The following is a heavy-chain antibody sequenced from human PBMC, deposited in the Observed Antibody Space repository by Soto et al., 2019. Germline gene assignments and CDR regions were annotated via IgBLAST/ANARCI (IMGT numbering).Heavy chain of an antibody. V-gene: IGHV4-34*01. CDR3: ASHVLLWFGELPKTPYSYYGMHV. J-gene: IGHJ6*02. CDR2: IGHSGST. CDR1: DWSFSGYY. D-gene: IGHD3-10*01. Sequence: ASETLSLPSDVYDWSFSGYYWSRIRQPPVKGLEWIGEIGHSGSTNYHPSLKSRVTISVDTSKNQFSLKLSSVTAADTAVYYCASHVLLWFGELPKTPYSYYGMHVWGQGTTVTVSS.